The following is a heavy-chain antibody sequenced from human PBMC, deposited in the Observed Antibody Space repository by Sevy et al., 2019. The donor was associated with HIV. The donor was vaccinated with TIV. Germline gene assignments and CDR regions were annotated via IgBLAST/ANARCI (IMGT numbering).Heavy chain of an antibody. D-gene: IGHD3-10*01. Sequence: GGSLRLSCAASGFTFDDYAMHWVRQAPAKGLEWVSGLSWNSGSIGYADSVKGRFTISRDNAKNSLYLQMNSLRAEDTALYYCAKDLGGTMVRGVIVEPGPFDYWGQGTLVTVSS. CDR1: GFTFDDYA. V-gene: IGHV3-9*01. CDR2: LSWNSGSI. J-gene: IGHJ4*02. CDR3: AKDLGGTMVRGVIVEPGPFDY.